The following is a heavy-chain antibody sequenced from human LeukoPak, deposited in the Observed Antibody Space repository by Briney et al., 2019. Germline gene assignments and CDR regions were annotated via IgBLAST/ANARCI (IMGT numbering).Heavy chain of an antibody. Sequence: QPGGSLRLSCAASGFTVSSNFMTWVRQAPGKGLEWVAVIYTGGSTYYADSVQGRFTISRDNSKNTLYLQMNSLRAEDTAVYYCAGGSREVTKLGHWGQGTLVTVSS. V-gene: IGHV3-53*01. CDR1: GFTVSSNF. J-gene: IGHJ4*02. CDR3: AGGSREVTKLGH. CDR2: IYTGGST. D-gene: IGHD2-15*01.